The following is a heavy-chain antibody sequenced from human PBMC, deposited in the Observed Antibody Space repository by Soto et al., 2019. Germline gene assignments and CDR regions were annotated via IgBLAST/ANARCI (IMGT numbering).Heavy chain of an antibody. CDR3: ATRPLLPGAP. J-gene: IGHJ3*01. V-gene: IGHV3-53*01. D-gene: IGHD3-22*01. CDR1: GFTFSSND. Sequence: EVQLVESGGGLIQRGGSLRLSCAASGFTFSSNDMNWVRQAPGKGLEWVSLIYNGGSTYYADSVKGRFTISRDNSKNTLYLQMSSLRAEDTALYYCATRPLLPGAPWGQGTMVTVSS. CDR2: IYNGGST.